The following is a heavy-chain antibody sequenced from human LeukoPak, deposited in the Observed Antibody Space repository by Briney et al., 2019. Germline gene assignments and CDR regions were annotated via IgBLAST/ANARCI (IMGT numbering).Heavy chain of an antibody. Sequence: GGSLRLSCAASGFTFSSYAMSWVRQAPGKGLEWVSAISGSGGNTYYADSVKGRFTISRDTSKNTLYLQVNSLRTEDTAVYYCAKDYGSSSSWYYAFDIWGQGTMVTVSS. CDR2: ISGSGGNT. D-gene: IGHD6-13*01. CDR1: GFTFSSYA. J-gene: IGHJ3*02. V-gene: IGHV3-23*01. CDR3: AKDYGSSSSWYYAFDI.